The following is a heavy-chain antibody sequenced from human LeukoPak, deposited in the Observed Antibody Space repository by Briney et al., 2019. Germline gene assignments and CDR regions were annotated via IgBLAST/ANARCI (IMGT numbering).Heavy chain of an antibody. CDR2: IYHSGST. Sequence: PSQTLSLTCTVSGGSVSRAGYYWSWIRQPPGKGLEWIGYIYHSGSTYYNPSLKSRVTISVDRSKNQFSLKLSSVTAADTAVYNCAGAARRGPSDYWGQGTLVTVSS. V-gene: IGHV4-30-2*01. CDR1: GGSVSRAGYY. CDR3: AGAARRGPSDY. D-gene: IGHD6-6*01. J-gene: IGHJ4*02.